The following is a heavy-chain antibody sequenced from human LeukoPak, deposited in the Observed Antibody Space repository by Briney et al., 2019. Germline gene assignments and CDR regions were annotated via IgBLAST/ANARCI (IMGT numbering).Heavy chain of an antibody. CDR2: INPNSGGT. Sequence: ASVKVSCKASGYTFTGYYMHWVRQAPGQGREWMGWINPNSGGTNYAQKFQGRVTMTRDTSISTAYMELSRLRSDDTAVYYCARANVVVTSHFDYWGQGTLVTVSS. V-gene: IGHV1-2*02. J-gene: IGHJ4*02. CDR1: GYTFTGYY. D-gene: IGHD2-21*02. CDR3: ARANVVVTSHFDY.